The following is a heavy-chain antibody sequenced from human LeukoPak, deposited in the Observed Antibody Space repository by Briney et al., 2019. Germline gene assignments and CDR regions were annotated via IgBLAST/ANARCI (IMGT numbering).Heavy chain of an antibody. CDR3: AKDPAGITMVRGVNYFDY. Sequence: PGRSLRLSCAAAGFTVSSNAMGWARQDAGKGLGWVSAIRGSGGSTYYADSVKGPFTISRDNSKNTLYLQMNSLRAEDTAVYSGAKDPAGITMVRGVNYFDYWGQGTLVTVSS. V-gene: IGHV3-23*01. D-gene: IGHD3-10*01. CDR1: GFTVSSNA. J-gene: IGHJ4*02. CDR2: IRGSGGST.